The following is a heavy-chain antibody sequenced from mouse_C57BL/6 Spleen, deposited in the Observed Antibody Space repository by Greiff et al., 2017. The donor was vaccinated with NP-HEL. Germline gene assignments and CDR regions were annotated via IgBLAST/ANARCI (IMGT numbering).Heavy chain of an antibody. CDR1: GYAFSSSW. D-gene: IGHD1-1*01. Sequence: VQLQQSGPELVKPGASVKISCKASGYAFSSSWMNWVKQRPGKGLEWIGRIYPGDGDTNYNGKFKGKATLTADKSSSTAYMQLSSLTSEDSAVYFCASPGSSYDDAMDYWGQGTSVTVSS. CDR3: ASPGSSYDDAMDY. CDR2: IYPGDGDT. V-gene: IGHV1-82*01. J-gene: IGHJ4*01.